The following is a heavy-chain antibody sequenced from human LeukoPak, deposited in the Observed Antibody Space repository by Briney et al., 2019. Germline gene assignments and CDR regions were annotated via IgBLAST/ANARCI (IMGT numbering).Heavy chain of an antibody. CDR2: VNPKSGGT. D-gene: IGHD4-11*01. CDR3: ARGSSKYVFGYYMDV. V-gene: IGHV1-2*03. CDR1: GYTFTGHY. J-gene: IGHJ6*03. Sequence: LVASVKVSCKASGYTFTGHYIHWARQAPGQGLEWVGWVNPKSGGTNYAQKFLDRVTMTTDMSISTAYMELIRLRSRDTAVYFCARGSSKYVFGYYMDVWGKGTSIIVSS.